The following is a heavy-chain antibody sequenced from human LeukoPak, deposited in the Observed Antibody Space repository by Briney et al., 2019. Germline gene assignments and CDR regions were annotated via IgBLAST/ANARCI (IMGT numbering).Heavy chain of an antibody. CDR3: ARDNGIWASGTYQFDY. J-gene: IGHJ4*02. V-gene: IGHV3-21*01. D-gene: IGHD3-10*01. CDR1: GFTYSSYW. Sequence: GGSLRLSCAASGFTYSSYWMHWVRQVPGKGLEWVSSISSSSSYIYYADSLKGRFTISRDNAKNSLYLQMNSLRAEDTAVYYCARDNGIWASGTYQFDYWGQGTLVTVSS. CDR2: ISSSSSYI.